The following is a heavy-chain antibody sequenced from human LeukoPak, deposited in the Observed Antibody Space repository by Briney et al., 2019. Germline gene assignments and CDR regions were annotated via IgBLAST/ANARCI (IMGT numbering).Heavy chain of an antibody. V-gene: IGHV4-4*07. J-gene: IGHJ6*03. Sequence: PSETLPLTCTVSGGSISSYYWSWIRQPAGKGLEWIGRIYTSGSTNYNPSLKSRVTMSVDTSKNQFSLKLSSVTAADTAVYYCARVRSSSRTIYYYYYMDVWGKGTTVTVSS. CDR1: GGSISSYY. CDR3: ARVRSSSRTIYYYYYMDV. CDR2: IYTSGST. D-gene: IGHD6-13*01.